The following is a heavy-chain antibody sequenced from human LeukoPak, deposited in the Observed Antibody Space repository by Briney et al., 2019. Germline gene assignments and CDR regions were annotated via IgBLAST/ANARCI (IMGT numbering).Heavy chain of an antibody. CDR2: IDYSGST. V-gene: IGHV4-59*01. J-gene: IGHJ4*02. CDR1: GGSISTYY. D-gene: IGHD6-19*01. Sequence: KPSETLSLTCTVSGGSISTYYWSWLRQPPGKGLEWIGYIDYSGSTNYSPSLRSRVTISVDTSKSQFSLNLRSVTAADTAVYYCARIRSSGWSNHYFDYWGQGTLVTVSS. CDR3: ARIRSSGWSNHYFDY.